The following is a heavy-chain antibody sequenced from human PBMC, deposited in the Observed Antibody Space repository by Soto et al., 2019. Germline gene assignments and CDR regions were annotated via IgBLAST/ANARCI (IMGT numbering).Heavy chain of an antibody. CDR2: ISGSGGST. Sequence: GGSLRLSCAASGFTFSSYAMSWVRQAPGKGLEWVSAISGSGGSTYYADSVKGRFTISRDNSKNTLYLQMNSLRAEDTAVYYCAKNPKGRVVRFLEWFYMDVWGKGTTVTVSS. CDR1: GFTFSSYA. J-gene: IGHJ6*03. CDR3: AKNPKGRVVRFLEWFYMDV. V-gene: IGHV3-23*01. D-gene: IGHD3-3*01.